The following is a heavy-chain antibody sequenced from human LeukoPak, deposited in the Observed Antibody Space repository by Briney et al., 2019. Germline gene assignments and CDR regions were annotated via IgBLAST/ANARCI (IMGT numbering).Heavy chain of an antibody. Sequence: PGGSLRLSCAASGFTFSSYSMNWVRQAPGKGLEWVSSISSSSSYIYYADSVKGRFTISRDNAKNSLYLQMNSLRAEDTAVYYCTTARYYYGSEGGYWGQGTLVTVSS. V-gene: IGHV3-21*01. CDR1: GFTFSSYS. CDR3: TTARYYYGSEGGY. D-gene: IGHD3-10*01. CDR2: ISSSSSYI. J-gene: IGHJ4*02.